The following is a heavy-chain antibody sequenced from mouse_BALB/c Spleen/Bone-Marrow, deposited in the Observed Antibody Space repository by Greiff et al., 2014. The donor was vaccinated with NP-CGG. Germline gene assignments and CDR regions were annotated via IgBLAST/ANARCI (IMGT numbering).Heavy chain of an antibody. Sequence: EVQLQQSGGGLVQPGGSLKLSCAASGFDFSRFWMTWVRQAPGKGLEWMGEINPDRSTINYPPSLKDKFIISRDNAKNTLYLQMIKVRSEDTALFYWSRLHYCGDMAYWGQGTSVTVSS. V-gene: IGHV4-1*02. CDR3: SRLHYCGDMAY. D-gene: IGHD1-2*01. J-gene: IGHJ4*01. CDR1: GFDFSRFW. CDR2: INPDRSTI.